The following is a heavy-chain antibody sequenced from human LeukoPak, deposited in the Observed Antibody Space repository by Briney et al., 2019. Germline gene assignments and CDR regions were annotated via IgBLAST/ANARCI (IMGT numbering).Heavy chain of an antibody. CDR3: ARRIVGAKGFDI. CDR2: IYPTDSYT. V-gene: IGHV5-51*01. CDR1: GYTFTSYG. D-gene: IGHD1-26*01. J-gene: IGHJ3*02. Sequence: GESLKISCKGSGYTFTSYGIGWVRQMPGKGLEWMGIIYPTDSYTRYSPSFQGQVTISVDKSISTAYLQWNSLKASDTAMYYCARRIVGAKGFDIWGQGTMVTVSS.